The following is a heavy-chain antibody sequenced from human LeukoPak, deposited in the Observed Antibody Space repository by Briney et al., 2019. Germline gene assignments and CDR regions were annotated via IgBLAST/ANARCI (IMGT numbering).Heavy chain of an antibody. D-gene: IGHD6-13*01. V-gene: IGHV5-51*01. CDR1: GYSFTSYW. J-gene: IGHJ6*03. CDR2: IYPGDSDT. Sequence: GESLKISCKGSGYSFTSYWIGWVRQMPGKGLEWMGIIYPGDSDTRYSPSFQGQVTISADKSISTAYLQWSSLKASDTAMYYCARLATAGKVNFYYYYMDVWGKGTTVTVSS. CDR3: ARLATAGKVNFYYYYMDV.